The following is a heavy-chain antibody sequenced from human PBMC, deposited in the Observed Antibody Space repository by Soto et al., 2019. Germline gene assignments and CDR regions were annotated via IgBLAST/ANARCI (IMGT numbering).Heavy chain of an antibody. CDR3: ARGIGRFPYYYYYYYMDV. D-gene: IGHD3-3*01. Sequence: ASVKVSCKASGYTFTSYDINWVRQATGQGLEWMGWMNPNSGNTGYAQKFQGRVTMTRNTSISTAYMELSSLRSEDTAVYYCARGIGRFPYYYYYYYMDVWGQGTTVTVSS. J-gene: IGHJ6*03. CDR2: MNPNSGNT. V-gene: IGHV1-8*01. CDR1: GYTFTSYD.